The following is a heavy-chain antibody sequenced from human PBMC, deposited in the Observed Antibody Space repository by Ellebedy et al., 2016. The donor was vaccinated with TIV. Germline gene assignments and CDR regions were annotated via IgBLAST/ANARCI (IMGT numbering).Heavy chain of an antibody. D-gene: IGHD6-19*01. CDR2: ISYDGSNK. CDR3: GRVIAVAGPYFDY. Sequence: GGSLRLSXAASGFTFSSYAMHWVRQAPGKGLEWVAVISYDGSNKYYADSVKGRFTISRDNSKNTLYLQMNSLRAEDTAVYYCGRVIAVAGPYFDYWGQGTLVTVSS. CDR1: GFTFSSYA. J-gene: IGHJ4*02. V-gene: IGHV3-30-3*01.